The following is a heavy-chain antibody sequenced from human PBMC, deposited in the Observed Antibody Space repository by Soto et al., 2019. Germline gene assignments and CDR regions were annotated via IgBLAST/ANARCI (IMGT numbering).Heavy chain of an antibody. Sequence: QVQLQESGPGLVKPSGTLSLTCAVSGSSISSSNWWSWIRQPPGKGLEWIGEIYHSGSTNYNPSLKSRVTISVDKSKNQFSLKLSSVTAADTAVYYCARATMGGSSWPFDYWGQGTLVTVSS. J-gene: IGHJ4*02. CDR3: ARATMGGSSWPFDY. CDR2: IYHSGST. V-gene: IGHV4-4*02. CDR1: GSSISSSNW. D-gene: IGHD6-13*01.